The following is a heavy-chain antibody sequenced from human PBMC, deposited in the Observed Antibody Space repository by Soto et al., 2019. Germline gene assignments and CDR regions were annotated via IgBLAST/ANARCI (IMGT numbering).Heavy chain of an antibody. J-gene: IGHJ4*02. CDR3: ARLARTFLGTITLSPSSYFDY. V-gene: IGHV5-51*01. CDR2: IYPGDSDT. CDR1: GYSFTSNW. Sequence: GESLKISCKTSGYSFTSNWIGWVRQMPGKGLEWMGIIYPGDSDTRYSPSFQGQVSISADKSISTAYVQWSSLKASDSAIYYCARLARTFLGTITLSPSSYFDYWGQGTLVTVSS. D-gene: IGHD1-7*01.